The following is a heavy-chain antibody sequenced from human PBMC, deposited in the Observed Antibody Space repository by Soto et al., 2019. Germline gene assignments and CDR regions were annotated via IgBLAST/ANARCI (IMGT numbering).Heavy chain of an antibody. CDR3: ARDNMTTVTGDYYEYGMDV. J-gene: IGHJ6*02. CDR1: CCSISGYY. CDR2: IYYSWGT. D-gene: IGHD4-4*01. V-gene: IGHV4-59*01. Sequence: SETLSLTCNLSCCSISGYYWRWIRHPPGTGLEWIGYIYYSWGTNHNPSLNFRVTITVETSKNQFYLKLSSVTAADTDVYYCARDNMTTVTGDYYEYGMDVWGQGTTVTVSS.